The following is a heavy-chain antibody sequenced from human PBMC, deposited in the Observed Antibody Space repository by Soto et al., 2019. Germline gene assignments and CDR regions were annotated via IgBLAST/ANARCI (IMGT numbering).Heavy chain of an antibody. CDR2: IYYSGST. D-gene: IGHD6-13*01. CDR1: GGSISSSSYY. CDR3: ARRGSSCWFGY. J-gene: IGHJ1*01. V-gene: IGHV4-39*01. Sequence: QLQLQESGPGLVKPSETLSLTCTVSGGSISSSSYYWGWIRQPPGKGLEWIGNIYYSGSTYYNPSPQPRVTISAGRAKNRRSLKLSSGPAAAAAVYYCARRGSSCWFGYGGRGTRVTVPS.